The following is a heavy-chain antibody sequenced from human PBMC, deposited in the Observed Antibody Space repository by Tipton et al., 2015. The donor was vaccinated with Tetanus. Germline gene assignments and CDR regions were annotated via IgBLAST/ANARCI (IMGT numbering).Heavy chain of an antibody. CDR1: GFTFKSYT. CDR3: AKEALGVLNL. V-gene: IGHV3-23*01. D-gene: IGHD1-14*01. CDR2: ISGSRLTP. J-gene: IGHJ6*04. Sequence: SLRLSCAASGFTFKSYTMNWVCQAPGNGLEWVAAISGSRLTPYYADSVKGRFTISRDNSKNTLSLQLNSLRADDTAIYYCAKEALGVLNLWGKGTTVIVSS.